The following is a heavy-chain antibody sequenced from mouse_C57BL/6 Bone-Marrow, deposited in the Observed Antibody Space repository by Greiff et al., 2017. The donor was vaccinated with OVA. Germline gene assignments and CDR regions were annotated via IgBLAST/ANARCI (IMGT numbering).Heavy chain of an antibody. J-gene: IGHJ1*03. V-gene: IGHV1-69*01. Sequence: VQLQQPGAELVMPGASVKLSCKASGYTFTSYWMHWVKQRPGQGLEWIGEIDPSDSYTNYNQKFKGKSTLTVDKSSSTAYMQLSSLTSEDSAVYYCARDRHWYFDVWGTGTTVTVSS. CDR1: GYTFTSYW. CDR3: ARDRHWYFDV. CDR2: IDPSDSYT.